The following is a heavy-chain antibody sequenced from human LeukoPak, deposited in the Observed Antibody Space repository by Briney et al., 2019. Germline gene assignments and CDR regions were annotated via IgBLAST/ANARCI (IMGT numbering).Heavy chain of an antibody. CDR1: GFTFADYA. J-gene: IGHJ6*03. V-gene: IGHV3-49*04. CDR2: IRSKAYGGSI. CDR3: TRVGWDIVVVTAEYYYYYMDV. Sequence: GGSLRLSCTVSGFTFADYAMSWVRQAPGKGLEWVGFIRSKAYGGSIEYAASVKGRFSISRDDSKSIAYLQMNSLKTEDTAVYYCTRVGWDIVVVTAEYYYYYMDVWGKGTTVTISS. D-gene: IGHD2-21*02.